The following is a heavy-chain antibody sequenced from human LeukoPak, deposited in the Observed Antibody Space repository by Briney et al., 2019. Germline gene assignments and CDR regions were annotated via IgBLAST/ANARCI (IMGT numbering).Heavy chain of an antibody. CDR3: AKDTDGDAAFDI. CDR1: GFTFSSYA. CDR2: ISGSGGST. V-gene: IGHV3-23*01. D-gene: IGHD4-17*01. Sequence: TGGSLRLSCAASGFTFSSYAMSWVRQAPGKGLEWVSAISGSGGSTYYADSVKGRFTISRDNSKNALYLQMNSLRAEDTAVYYCAKDTDGDAAFDIWGQGTMVTVSS. J-gene: IGHJ3*02.